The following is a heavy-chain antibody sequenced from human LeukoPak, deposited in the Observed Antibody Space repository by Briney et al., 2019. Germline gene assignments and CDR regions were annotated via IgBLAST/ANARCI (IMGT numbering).Heavy chain of an antibody. CDR3: ARAAYTGSPTSFDY. D-gene: IGHD1-26*01. Sequence: GGSLRLSCAASGFTFSTSWVSWVRQARGKGLEWVATIKEEGSEKYYVDSVKGRFTLSRDNAKISLYLQMNSPRAEDTAVYFCARAAYTGSPTSFDYWGQGTLVTVSS. CDR1: GFTFSTSW. J-gene: IGHJ4*02. V-gene: IGHV3-7*04. CDR2: IKEEGSEK.